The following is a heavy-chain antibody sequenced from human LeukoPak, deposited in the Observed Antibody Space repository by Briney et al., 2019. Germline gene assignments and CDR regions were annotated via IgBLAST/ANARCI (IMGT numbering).Heavy chain of an antibody. Sequence: SETLSLTCTVSGGSISSYYWGWIRQPPGKGLEWIGSIYYSGSTYYNPSLKSRVTISVDTSKNQFSLKLSSVTAADTAVYYCASDLAVTGRGGYWGQGTLVTVSS. CDR2: IYYSGST. J-gene: IGHJ4*02. V-gene: IGHV4-39*07. CDR1: GGSISSYY. D-gene: IGHD6-19*01. CDR3: ASDLAVTGRGGY.